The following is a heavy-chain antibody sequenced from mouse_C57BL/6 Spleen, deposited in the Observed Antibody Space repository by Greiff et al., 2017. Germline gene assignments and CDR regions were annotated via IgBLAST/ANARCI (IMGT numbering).Heavy chain of an antibody. D-gene: IGHD2-3*01. CDR3: ARSVDGYEAFAY. J-gene: IGHJ3*01. Sequence: EVQLQQSGPELVKPGASVKIPCKASGYTFTDYNMDWVKQSHGKSLEWIGDINPNNGGTIYNQKFKGKATLTVAKSSSTAYMELRSLTSEDTAVYYCARSVDGYEAFAYWGQGTLVTVSA. CDR1: GYTFTDYN. V-gene: IGHV1-18*01. CDR2: INPNNGGT.